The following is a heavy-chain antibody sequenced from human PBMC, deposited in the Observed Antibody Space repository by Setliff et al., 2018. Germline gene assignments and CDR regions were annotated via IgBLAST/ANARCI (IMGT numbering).Heavy chain of an antibody. CDR2: VNSDGSST. CDR3: IVAGNYFDY. Sequence: PGGSLRLSCAASGFTFSSYWMHWVRQAPGKGLVWVSRVNSDGSSTIYADSVKGRFTISRDNAENTLYLQMNSLRPDDTAVYYCIVAGNYFDYWGQGTLVTVSS. J-gene: IGHJ4*02. D-gene: IGHD5-12*01. CDR1: GFTFSSYW. V-gene: IGHV3-74*01.